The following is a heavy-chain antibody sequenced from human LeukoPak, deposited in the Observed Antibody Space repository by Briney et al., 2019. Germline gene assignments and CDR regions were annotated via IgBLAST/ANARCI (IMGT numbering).Heavy chain of an antibody. CDR1: GGSISSYY. CDR2: IYYSGST. Sequence: ASETLSLTCTVSGGSISSYYWSWIRQPPGKGLEWIGYIYYSGSTNYNPSLKSRVTISVDTSKNQFSLKLSSVTAADTAVYYCARAYYGPNWFDPWGQGTLVTVSS. CDR3: ARAYYGPNWFDP. D-gene: IGHD3-10*01. V-gene: IGHV4-59*01. J-gene: IGHJ5*02.